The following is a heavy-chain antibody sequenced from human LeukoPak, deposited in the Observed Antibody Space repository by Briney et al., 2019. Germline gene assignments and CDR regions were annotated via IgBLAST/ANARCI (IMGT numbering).Heavy chain of an antibody. Sequence: PGGSLRPSCAASGFTFRDFAMSWVRQAPGKGLEWVSAISGDAHSTYYADSLKGRFTISRDNSKNTLYLQMSSLRAADAATYFCVKDAPLPFDFWGQGALVIVSS. CDR2: ISGDAHST. CDR1: GFTFRDFA. CDR3: VKDAPLPFDF. V-gene: IGHV3-23*01. J-gene: IGHJ4*02.